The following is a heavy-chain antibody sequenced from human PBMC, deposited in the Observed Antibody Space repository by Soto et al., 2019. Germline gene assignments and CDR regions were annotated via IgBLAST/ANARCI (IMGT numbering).Heavy chain of an antibody. V-gene: IGHV2-5*02. Sequence: QITLKESGPTLVKLTQTLTLTCSFSGFALSTTGVGVAWIRQSPVKALEWLAIIYLDNNKRYSPSLKSRVTITKDTSKNHVVLTVTNIDPVDTGTYYCARSLWFGELHWGQGALVTVSS. CDR2: IYLDNNK. CDR1: GFALSTTGVG. J-gene: IGHJ4*02. CDR3: ARSLWFGELH. D-gene: IGHD3-10*01.